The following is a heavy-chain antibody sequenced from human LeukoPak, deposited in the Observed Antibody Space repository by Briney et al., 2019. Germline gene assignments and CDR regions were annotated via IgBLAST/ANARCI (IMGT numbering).Heavy chain of an antibody. J-gene: IGHJ6*02. Sequence: GASVKVSCKASEYPFSRSVIHWVRQAPGQRLEWMGWINAANGNTKLSQKFQDRITIIRDKSANTAYMELSSLRSEDTAVYYCARDRIGYEYYNGMDVWGQGTTVTVSS. CDR3: ARDRIGYEYYNGMDV. D-gene: IGHD2/OR15-2a*01. CDR1: EYPFSRSV. CDR2: INAANGNT. V-gene: IGHV1-3*01.